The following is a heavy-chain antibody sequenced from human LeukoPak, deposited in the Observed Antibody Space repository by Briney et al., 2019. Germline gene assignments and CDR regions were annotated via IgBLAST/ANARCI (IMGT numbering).Heavy chain of an antibody. J-gene: IGHJ4*02. Sequence: GGSLRLSCAASGFTFSRYSLNWVRQAPGKGLEWVSYISVGGSRTSYADSVQGRFIMSRSDAKNSVFLQMNNLRDEDTAVYYCERDSGYHYDQLDCWGQGTLVTVSS. D-gene: IGHD3-22*01. CDR3: ERDSGYHYDQLDC. CDR1: GFTFSRYS. CDR2: ISVGGSRT. V-gene: IGHV3-48*02.